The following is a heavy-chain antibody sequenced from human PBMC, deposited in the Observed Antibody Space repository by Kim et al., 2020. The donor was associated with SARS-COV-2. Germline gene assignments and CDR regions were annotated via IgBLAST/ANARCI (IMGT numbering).Heavy chain of an antibody. Sequence: SETLSLTCTVSGGSISSGGYYWSWIRHHPGKGLEWIGYIYYSGSTYYNPSLKSRVTISVDTSKNQFSLKLSSVTAADTAVYYCARDSGGSSGSSPLMDVWGQGTTVTVSS. CDR1: GGSISSGGYY. V-gene: IGHV4-31*03. CDR2: IYYSGST. J-gene: IGHJ6*02. CDR3: ARDSGGSSGSSPLMDV. D-gene: IGHD3-22*01.